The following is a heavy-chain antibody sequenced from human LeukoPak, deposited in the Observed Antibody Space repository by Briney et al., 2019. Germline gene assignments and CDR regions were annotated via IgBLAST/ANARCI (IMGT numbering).Heavy chain of an antibody. Sequence: KSSETLSLTCTVSGGSISSGGYYWSWIRQHPGKGLEWIGYIYYSGSTYYNPSLKSRVTISVDTSKNQFSLKLSSVTAADTAVYYCATGTYCGGDCYPSEFDYWGQGTLVTVSS. CDR1: GGSISSGGYY. CDR2: IYYSGST. J-gene: IGHJ4*02. V-gene: IGHV4-31*03. CDR3: ATGTYCGGDCYPSEFDY. D-gene: IGHD2-21*02.